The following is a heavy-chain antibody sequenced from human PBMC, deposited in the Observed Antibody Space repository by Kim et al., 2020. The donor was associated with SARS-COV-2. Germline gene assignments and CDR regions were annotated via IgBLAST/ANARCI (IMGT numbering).Heavy chain of an antibody. Sequence: KGRFTISRDNAKNSLYLQMNSLRAEDTAVYYCARSSLVDYYDSTNDAFDIWGQGTMVTVSS. V-gene: IGHV3-11*06. CDR3: ARSSLVDYYDSTNDAFDI. D-gene: IGHD3-22*01. J-gene: IGHJ3*02.